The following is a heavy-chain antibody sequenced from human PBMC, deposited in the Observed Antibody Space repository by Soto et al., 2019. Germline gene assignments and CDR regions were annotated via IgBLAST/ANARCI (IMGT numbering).Heavy chain of an antibody. V-gene: IGHV4-61*01. CDR2: VYHTGRT. CDR3: ARDFAYFDS. Sequence: PETLSPTSTVSGDSFKSGCYSWSWTRQPPGKGLEWIGYVYHTGRTSYNPSLKSRVSISMDTSKNQFSLNLDSVTAADTAVYFCARDFAYFDSWGQGTLVTVSS. CDR1: GDSFKSGCYS. D-gene: IGHD3-3*01. J-gene: IGHJ4*02.